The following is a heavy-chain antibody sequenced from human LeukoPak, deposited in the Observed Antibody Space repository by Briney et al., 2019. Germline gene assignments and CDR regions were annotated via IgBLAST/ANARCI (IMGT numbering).Heavy chain of an antibody. V-gene: IGHV4-59*01. Sequence: PSETLSLTCTVSGGSISSYYWSWIRQPPGKGLEWIGYIYYSGSTNYNPSLKSRVTISVDTSKNQFSLKLSSVTAADTAVYYCARARRYYGPYLAYWGQGTLVTVSS. CDR1: GGSISSYY. D-gene: IGHD3-10*01. CDR3: ARARRYYGPYLAY. J-gene: IGHJ4*02. CDR2: IYYSGST.